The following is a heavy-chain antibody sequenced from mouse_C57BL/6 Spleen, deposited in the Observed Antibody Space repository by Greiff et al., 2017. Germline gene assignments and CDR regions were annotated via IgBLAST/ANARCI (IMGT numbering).Heavy chain of an antibody. CDR3: ARSPSYDPYWYFWV. CDR1: GYSITSGYF. J-gene: IGHJ1*03. CDR2: ISYDGSN. V-gene: IGHV3-6*01. D-gene: IGHD2-3*01. Sequence: EVKLEESGPGLVKPSQSLSLSCSVPGYSITSGYFWNWIRPFPGNKLEWVGYISYDGSNNYNPSLKSRISITRVTSKNQFYMQLNSVTTEDTATYYCARSPSYDPYWYFWVQGTVATVSVAT.